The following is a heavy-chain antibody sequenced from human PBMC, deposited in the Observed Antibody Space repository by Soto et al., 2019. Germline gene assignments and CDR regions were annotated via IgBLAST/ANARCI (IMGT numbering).Heavy chain of an antibody. Sequence: QVQLAQSGGEVKKPGASVKVSCKASGYTFSNYGIGWVRQAPGQGLEWMGWINGYNGNTNYAQKFQGRVTMTTGTSTTTAYMEVKSLRSDDTAVYYCARGDSPVHFDNWGQGTLVTVSS. V-gene: IGHV1-18*01. CDR2: INGYNGNT. CDR1: GYTFSNYG. J-gene: IGHJ4*02. D-gene: IGHD4-4*01. CDR3: ARGDSPVHFDN.